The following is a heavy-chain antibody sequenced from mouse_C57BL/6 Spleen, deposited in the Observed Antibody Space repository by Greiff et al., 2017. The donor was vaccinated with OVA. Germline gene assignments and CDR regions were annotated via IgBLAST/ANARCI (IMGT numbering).Heavy chain of an antibody. CDR3: AGTDWYFDV. CDR1: GFTFTSYW. D-gene: IGHD4-1*01. Sequence: QVQLQQPGAELVKPGASVKVSCKASGFTFTSYWMHWVTQRPGQGLEWIGRIHPSDSDTDYNQKFKGQATLTVYKSSSTAYRELSSLTYEDTAVYYCAGTDWYFDVWGTGTTVTVSS. V-gene: IGHV1-74*01. CDR2: IHPSDSDT. J-gene: IGHJ1*03.